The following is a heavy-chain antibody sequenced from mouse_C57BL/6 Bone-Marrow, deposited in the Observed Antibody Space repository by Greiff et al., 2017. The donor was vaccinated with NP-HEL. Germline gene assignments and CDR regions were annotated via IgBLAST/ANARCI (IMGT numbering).Heavy chain of an antibody. CDR1: GYTFTSYW. D-gene: IGHD1-1*01. J-gene: IGHJ4*01. CDR2: IDPSDSYT. CDR3: ARSSLHYYGSSSYAMDY. V-gene: IGHV1-69*01. Sequence: QVQLQQPGAELVMPGASVKLSCKASGYTFTSYWMHWVKQRPGQGLEWIGEIDPSDSYTNYNQKFKGKSTLTVDKSSSTAYMQLRSLTSEDSAVYYCARSSLHYYGSSSYAMDYWGQGTSVTVSS.